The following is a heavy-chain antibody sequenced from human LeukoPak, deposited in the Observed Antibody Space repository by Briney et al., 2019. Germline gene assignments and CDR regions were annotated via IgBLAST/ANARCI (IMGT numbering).Heavy chain of an antibody. J-gene: IGHJ4*02. D-gene: IGHD1-26*01. CDR3: AKAMGATLFDY. CDR1: GFTFSSYW. CDR2: IKQDGSEK. V-gene: IGHV3-7*01. Sequence: GGSLRLSCAASGFTFSSYWMSWVRQAPGKGLEWVANIKQDGSEKYYVDSVKGRFTISRDNAKNSLYLQMNSLRADDTAIYYCAKAMGATLFDYWGQGTLVTVSS.